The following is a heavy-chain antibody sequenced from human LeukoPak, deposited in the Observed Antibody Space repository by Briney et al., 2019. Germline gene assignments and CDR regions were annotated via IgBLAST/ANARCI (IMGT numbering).Heavy chain of an antibody. CDR2: IYHSGST. Sequence: SETLSLTCTISGYSISSGYYWGWIRQPPGKGLEWIGSIYHSGSTYYNPSLKSRVTISLDTSENQFSLKLSSVTVADTAVYYCARDLYSSGWGYFDYWGQGTLVTVSS. CDR3: ARDLYSSGWGYFDY. CDR1: GYSISSGYY. J-gene: IGHJ4*02. V-gene: IGHV4-38-2*02. D-gene: IGHD6-19*01.